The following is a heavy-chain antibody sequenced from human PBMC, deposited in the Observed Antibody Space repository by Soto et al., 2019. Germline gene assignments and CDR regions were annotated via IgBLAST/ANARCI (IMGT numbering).Heavy chain of an antibody. CDR1: GDSISNVAYY. V-gene: IGHV4-31*03. D-gene: IGHD1-1*01. Sequence: QVQLQESGPGLVKPSRTLSLTCTVSGDSISNVAYYWTWIRQLPGKGLEWIGYIYYSGSTYYIPSLQSRVTISVDTSQNQFSLKLTSVTAADTAVYYCARVRRTEGHLDYWYFDVWGHGTLVTVSS. CDR3: ARVRRTEGHLDYWYFDV. J-gene: IGHJ2*01. CDR2: IYYSGST.